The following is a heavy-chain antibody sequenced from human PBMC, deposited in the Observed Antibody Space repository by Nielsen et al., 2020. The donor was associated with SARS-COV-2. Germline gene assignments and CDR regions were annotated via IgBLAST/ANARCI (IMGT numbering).Heavy chain of an antibody. J-gene: IGHJ4*02. CDR3: AKGNGITMVRGVIISDSFDY. V-gene: IGHV3-9*01. CDR2: ISWNSGSI. D-gene: IGHD3-10*01. CDR1: GFTFDDYA. Sequence: SLKISCAASGFTFDDYAMHWVRQAPGKGLEWVSGISWNSGSIGYADSVKGRFTISRDNAKNSLYLQMNSLRAEDTALYYCAKGNGITMVRGVIISDSFDYWGQGTLVTVSS.